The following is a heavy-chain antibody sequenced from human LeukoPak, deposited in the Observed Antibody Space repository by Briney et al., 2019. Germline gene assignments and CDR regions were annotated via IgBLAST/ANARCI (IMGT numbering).Heavy chain of an antibody. J-gene: IGHJ3*02. CDR1: GGTFSSYA. V-gene: IGHV1-69*13. Sequence: SVKVSCKASGGTFSSYAISWVRQAPGQGLEWMGGIIPIFGTANYAQKFQGRVTITADESTSTAYMELSGLRSEDTAVYYCARGYYYDSSGYYPDAFDIWGQGTMVTVSS. D-gene: IGHD3-22*01. CDR3: ARGYYYDSSGYYPDAFDI. CDR2: IIPIFGTA.